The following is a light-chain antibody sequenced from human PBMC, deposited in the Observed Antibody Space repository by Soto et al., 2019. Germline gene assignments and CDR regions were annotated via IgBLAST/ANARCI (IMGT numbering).Light chain of an antibody. CDR2: EGS. V-gene: IGLV2-23*01. Sequence: QSALTQPASVSGSPGQSITISCTGTSGDVGSYNLVSWYQQHPGKAPKLMIYEGSKRPSGVSNRFSGSKSGSTASLTISGLQAEDEADYYCCSYARSSTYVFGSGTKVTVL. CDR1: SGDVGSYNL. J-gene: IGLJ1*01. CDR3: CSYARSSTYV.